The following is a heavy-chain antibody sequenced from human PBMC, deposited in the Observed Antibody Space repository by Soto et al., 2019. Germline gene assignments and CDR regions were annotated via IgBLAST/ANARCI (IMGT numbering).Heavy chain of an antibody. J-gene: IGHJ4*02. CDR3: ATTVTTILYFDY. V-gene: IGHV4-39*01. CDR1: DGPISSSSYY. Sequence: PSETLSLTCTVSDGPISSSSYYWGWVRQPPGKGLEWIGSIYYSGSTYYNPSLKSRVTVSGDTSKNQFSLKLSSVTAADTAVYYCATTVTTILYFDYWGQGILVTVSS. CDR2: IYYSGST. D-gene: IGHD4-17*01.